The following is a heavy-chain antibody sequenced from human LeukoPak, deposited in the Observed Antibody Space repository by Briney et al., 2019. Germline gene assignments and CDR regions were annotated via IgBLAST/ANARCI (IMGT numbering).Heavy chain of an antibody. J-gene: IGHJ4*02. CDR3: ANLNYYDSSMED. Sequence: GGSLRLSCAASGFTFSSYAMSWVRQAPGKGLEWVSDISGSGGSTYYADSVKGRFTISRDNSKNTLYLQMNSLRAEDTAVYYCANLNYYDSSMEDWGQGTLVTVSS. D-gene: IGHD3-22*01. CDR1: GFTFSSYA. V-gene: IGHV3-23*01. CDR2: ISGSGGST.